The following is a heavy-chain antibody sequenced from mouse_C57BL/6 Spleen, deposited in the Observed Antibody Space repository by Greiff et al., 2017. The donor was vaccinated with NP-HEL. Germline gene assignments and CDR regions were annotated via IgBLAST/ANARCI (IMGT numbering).Heavy chain of an antibody. V-gene: IGHV1-39*01. CDR2: INPNYGTT. D-gene: IGHD1-1*01. CDR1: GYSFTDYN. CDR3: SRWYYGSSYIPWFAY. Sequence: VQLQQSGPELVKPGASVKISCKASGYSFTDYNMNWVKQSNGKSLEWIGVINPNYGTTSYNQKFKGKATLTVDQSSSTAYMQLNSLTSEDSAVYYCSRWYYGSSYIPWFAYWGQGTLVTVSA. J-gene: IGHJ3*01.